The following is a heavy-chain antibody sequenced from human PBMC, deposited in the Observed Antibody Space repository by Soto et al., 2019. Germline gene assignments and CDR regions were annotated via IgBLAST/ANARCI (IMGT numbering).Heavy chain of an antibody. CDR2: ISDTGGTT. V-gene: IGHV3-23*01. D-gene: IGHD2-8*02. J-gene: IGHJ4*02. CDR3: AKDHRTGRFDYFDY. Sequence: GGSLRLSCAASELTFSCCAMTWVRQAPGKGLEWVSGISDTGGTTYYADSVKGRFTISRDNSQNTLYLQMNSLRAEDTAVYYCAKDHRTGRFDYFDYWGRGTLVTVSS. CDR1: ELTFSCCA.